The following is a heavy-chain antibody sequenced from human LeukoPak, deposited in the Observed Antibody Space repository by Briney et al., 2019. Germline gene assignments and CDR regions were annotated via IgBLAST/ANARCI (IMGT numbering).Heavy chain of an antibody. V-gene: IGHV4-39*07. D-gene: IGHD1-26*01. J-gene: IGHJ4*02. CDR3: ARALTPAYSGSAGPYFDY. CDR2: VYTSGTT. Sequence: SETLSLTCTVSGGSIISSSYFWGWIRQPPGKGLEWIGRVYTSGTTNYNPSLKSRVTMSIDTSKNQFSLKLSSVTAADTAVYYCARALTPAYSGSAGPYFDYWGQGTLVTVSS. CDR1: GGSIISSSYF.